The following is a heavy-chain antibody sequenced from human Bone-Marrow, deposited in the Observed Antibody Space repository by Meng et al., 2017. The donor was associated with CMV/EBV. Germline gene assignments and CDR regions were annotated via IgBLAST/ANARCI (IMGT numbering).Heavy chain of an antibody. CDR2: ISYDGSNK. D-gene: IGHD3-3*01. J-gene: IGHJ3*02. V-gene: IGHV3-30*04. Sequence: GGSLRLSCAASGFTFSSYAMHWVRQAPGKGLEWVAVISYDGSNKYYADSVKGRFTISRDNSKNTLYLQMNSLRAEDTAVYYCAELTIFGVATDNKENAFDIWGQGTMVTVSS. CDR1: GFTFSSYA. CDR3: AELTIFGVATDNKENAFDI.